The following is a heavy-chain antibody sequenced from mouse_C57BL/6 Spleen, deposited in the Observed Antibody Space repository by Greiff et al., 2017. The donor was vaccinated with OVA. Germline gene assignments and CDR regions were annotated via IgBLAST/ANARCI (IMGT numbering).Heavy chain of an antibody. CDR2: IDPSDSET. Sequence: VQLQQPGAELVRPGSSVKLSCKASGYTFTSYWMHWVKQRPIQGLEWIGNIDPSDSETHYNQKFKDKATLTVDKSSSTAYMQLSSLTSEDSAVYYCARYDYDGLWYFDVWGTGTTVTVSS. J-gene: IGHJ1*03. V-gene: IGHV1-52*01. CDR1: GYTFTSYW. CDR3: ARYDYDGLWYFDV. D-gene: IGHD2-4*01.